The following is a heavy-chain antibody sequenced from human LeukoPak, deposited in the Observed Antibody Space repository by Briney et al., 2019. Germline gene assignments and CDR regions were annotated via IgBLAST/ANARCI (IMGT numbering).Heavy chain of an antibody. CDR3: SRFIYCSGGSCCFDP. CDR2: ITSKAYGGTT. CDR1: GFTFSSYG. V-gene: IGHV3-49*04. J-gene: IGHJ5*02. D-gene: IGHD2-15*01. Sequence: GGSLRLSCAASGFTFSSYGIHWVRQAPGKGLEWVGFITSKAYGGTTEYAASVKGRFTISRDDSESIAYLQMNSLKTEDTAMYYCSRFIYCSGGSCCFDPWGQGTLVTVSS.